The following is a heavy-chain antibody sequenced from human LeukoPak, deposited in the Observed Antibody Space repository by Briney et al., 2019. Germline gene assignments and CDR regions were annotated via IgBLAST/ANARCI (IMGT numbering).Heavy chain of an antibody. V-gene: IGHV3-7*01. CDR3: ARDGFVGAADY. CDR1: EFIFSGYW. Sequence: SGGSLRLSCAASEFIFSGYWMNWVRQAPGEGLEWVANIKQDGSEKQYVDSVRGRFTISRDNAKNSLYLQMNSLRVEDTAVYYCARDGFVGAADYWGQGTLVTVSS. J-gene: IGHJ4*02. D-gene: IGHD6-13*01. CDR2: IKQDGSEK.